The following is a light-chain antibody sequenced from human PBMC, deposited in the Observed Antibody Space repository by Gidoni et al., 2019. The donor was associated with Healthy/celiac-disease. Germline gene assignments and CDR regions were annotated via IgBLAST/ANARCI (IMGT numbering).Light chain of an antibody. CDR3: QAWDSAGV. V-gene: IGLV3-1*01. J-gene: IGLJ2*01. CDR1: KLGDKY. CDR2: QDS. Sequence: SYELTQPPSVSVSPGKTASITCSGDKLGDKYACWYQQNPGQSPVLVIYQDSKRPSGIPERFSGSNSGNKATLTISGTQAMDEADYYGQAWDSAGVFGGGNKLTVL.